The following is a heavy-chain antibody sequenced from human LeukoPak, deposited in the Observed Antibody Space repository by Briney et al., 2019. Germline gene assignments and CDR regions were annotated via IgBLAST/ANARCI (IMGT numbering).Heavy chain of an antibody. Sequence: GGSLRLSCVASGFTFNNYAMTWVRQAPDKGLEWVAFIRYDGSRKYYADSVKGRFTISRDNSKNTLYLQMNSLRAEDTAMYYCAKVSLNMVNDAFDIWGQGTMVSVSS. D-gene: IGHD4/OR15-4a*01. J-gene: IGHJ3*02. V-gene: IGHV3-30*02. CDR2: IRYDGSRK. CDR1: GFTFNNYA. CDR3: AKVSLNMVNDAFDI.